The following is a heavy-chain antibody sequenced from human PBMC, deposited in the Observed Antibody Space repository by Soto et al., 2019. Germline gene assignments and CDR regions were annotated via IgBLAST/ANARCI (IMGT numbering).Heavy chain of an antibody. CDR1: GYTFANYP. CDR2: INAGNGYT. D-gene: IGHD3-10*01. CDR3: ARAKIITTLDY. Sequence: QVQLVQSGAEGKKPEASVKVSCETSGYTFANYPMHWVRQAPGQTLEWMGWINAGNGYTKYSQKFQGRVTITRDTSASIAYMELSSLRSEDTAVYYCARAKIITTLDYWGQGTLVTVSS. V-gene: IGHV1-3*01. J-gene: IGHJ4*02.